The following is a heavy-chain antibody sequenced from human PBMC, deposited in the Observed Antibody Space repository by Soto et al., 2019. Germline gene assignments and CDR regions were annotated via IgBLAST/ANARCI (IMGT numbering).Heavy chain of an antibody. J-gene: IGHJ4*02. Sequence: GGSLRLSCAASGFTFDDYAMHWVRQAPGKGLEWASGISWNSGSIGYADSVKGRFTISRDNAKNSLYLQMNSLRAEDTALYYCAKGSYATQEYYFDYWGQGTLVTVSS. D-gene: IGHD2-2*01. CDR3: AKGSYATQEYYFDY. CDR2: ISWNSGSI. CDR1: GFTFDDYA. V-gene: IGHV3-9*01.